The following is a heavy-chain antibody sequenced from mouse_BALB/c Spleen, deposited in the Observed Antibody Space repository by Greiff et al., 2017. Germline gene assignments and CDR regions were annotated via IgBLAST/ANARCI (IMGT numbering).Heavy chain of an antibody. CDR2: ISTYYGNT. D-gene: IGHD1-1*01. Sequence: QVQLKESGPELVRPGVSVKISCKGSGYTFTDYAMHWVKQSHAKSLEWIGVISTYYGNTNYNQKFKGKATMTVDKSSSTAYMELARLTSEDSAIYYCARGGITTVDYFDYWGQGTTLTVSS. CDR3: ARGGITTVDYFDY. J-gene: IGHJ2*01. V-gene: IGHV1-67*01. CDR1: GYTFTDYA.